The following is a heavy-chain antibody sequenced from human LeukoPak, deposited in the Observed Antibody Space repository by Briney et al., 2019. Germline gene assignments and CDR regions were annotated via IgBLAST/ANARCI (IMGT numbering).Heavy chain of an antibody. CDR3: ARAIEDFWSGGGPRYYFDY. D-gene: IGHD3-3*01. CDR2: IYYSGST. Sequence: PSETLSLTCTVSGGSISSYYWSWIRQPPGKGREWIGSIYYSGSTNYNPSHKSGVTISVDTSKNQFSLKLSSVTAADTAVYYCARAIEDFWSGGGPRYYFDYWGQGTLVTVSS. V-gene: IGHV4-59*01. CDR1: GGSISSYY. J-gene: IGHJ4*02.